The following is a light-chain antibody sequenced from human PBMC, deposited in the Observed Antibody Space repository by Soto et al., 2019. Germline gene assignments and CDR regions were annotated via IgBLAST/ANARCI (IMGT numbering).Light chain of an antibody. V-gene: IGKV3-15*01. CDR2: GAS. Sequence: ERVMTQSPATLSVSPGERATLSCRASQSVSSNLAWYQQKPGQAPRLLIYGASTRATGIPARFSGSGSGTEFTLTISSLQSEDFAVYYCQKYNNWPYTFGQGTKLEIK. CDR3: QKYNNWPYT. J-gene: IGKJ2*01. CDR1: QSVSSN.